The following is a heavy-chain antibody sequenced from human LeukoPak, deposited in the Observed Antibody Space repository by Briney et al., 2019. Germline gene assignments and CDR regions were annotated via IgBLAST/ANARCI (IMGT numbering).Heavy chain of an antibody. CDR1: GGSFSGYY. CDR3: ARGGYCSSTSCRHTPYYYYMDV. D-gene: IGHD2-2*01. CDR2: INHSGST. J-gene: IGHJ6*03. V-gene: IGHV4-34*01. Sequence: SETLSLTCAVYGGSFSGYYWSWIRQLPGKGLEWIGEINHSGSTNYNPSLKSRVTISVDTSKNQFSLKLSSVTAADTAVYYCARGGYCSSTSCRHTPYYYYMDVWGKGTTVTVSS.